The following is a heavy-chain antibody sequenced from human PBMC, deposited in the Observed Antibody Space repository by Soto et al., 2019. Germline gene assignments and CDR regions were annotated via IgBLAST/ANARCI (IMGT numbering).Heavy chain of an antibody. CDR3: ARDRGAPRKYYFDS. CDR2: ISSSSNTI. D-gene: IGHD1-26*01. Sequence: PGGSLRLSCAASGFTFSTYSMNWVRQAPGKGLEWVSYISSSSNTIYYADSVKGRFTISRDNAKNSLYLQMNSLRDDDTAVYYCARDRGAPRKYYFDSWGQGALVTVSS. J-gene: IGHJ4*02. CDR1: GFTFSTYS. V-gene: IGHV3-48*02.